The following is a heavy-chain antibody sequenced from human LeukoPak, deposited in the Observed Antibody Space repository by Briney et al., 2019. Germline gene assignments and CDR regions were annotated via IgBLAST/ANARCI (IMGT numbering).Heavy chain of an antibody. J-gene: IGHJ4*02. CDR1: GSSFTSYW. CDR2: IYPGDSDT. D-gene: IGHD2-15*01. Sequence: GASLKISCKGSGSSFTSYWIGWVRQMPGKGLEWMGIIYPGDSDTRYSPSFQGQVTISADKSISTAYLQWSSLKASDTAMYYCARLAAPYVGPPFFDYWGQGTLVTVSS. V-gene: IGHV5-51*01. CDR3: ARLAAPYVGPPFFDY.